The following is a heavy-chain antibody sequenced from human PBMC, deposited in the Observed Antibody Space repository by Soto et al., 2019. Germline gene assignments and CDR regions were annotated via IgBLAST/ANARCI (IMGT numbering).Heavy chain of an antibody. CDR3: ARGWAPLFLGSSGRDNWFDP. D-gene: IGHD3-16*01. CDR2: IYYSGST. Sequence: PSETLSLTCTVSGGSISSRGYYWTWIRQHPGKGLEWIGYIYYSGSTYYNPSLKSRVTISVDTSKNQFSLKLSSVTAADTAVYYCARGWAPLFLGSSGRDNWFDPWGQATLVTVSS. V-gene: IGHV4-31*03. J-gene: IGHJ5*02. CDR1: GGSISSRGYY.